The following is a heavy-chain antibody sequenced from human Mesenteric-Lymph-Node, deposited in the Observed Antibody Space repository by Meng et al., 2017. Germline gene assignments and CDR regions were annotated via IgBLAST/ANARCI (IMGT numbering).Heavy chain of an antibody. CDR3: ARGGYYSFDY. J-gene: IGHJ4*02. V-gene: IGHV4-4*02. CDR1: GGSISSVYW. D-gene: IGHD5-18*01. Sequence: QVPVQESGPGLVKPSETLSLSCAVSGGSISSVYWWTWVRQSPGKGLEWIGEIYHSGSTNYNPSLKSRVTISVDKSKNQFSLKLTSVTAADTAVYYCARGGYYSFDYWGQGTLVTVSS. CDR2: IYHSGST.